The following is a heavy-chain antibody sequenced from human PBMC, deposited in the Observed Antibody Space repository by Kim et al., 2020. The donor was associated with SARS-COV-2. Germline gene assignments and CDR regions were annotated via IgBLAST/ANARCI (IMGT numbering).Heavy chain of an antibody. J-gene: IGHJ4*02. CDR2: IIPIFGTA. V-gene: IGHV1-69*13. CDR3: ALMEYSGSYALDY. D-gene: IGHD1-26*01. CDR1: GGTFSSYA. Sequence: SVKVSCKASGGTFSSYAISWVRQAPGQGLEWMGGIIPIFGTANYAQKFQGRVTITADESTSTAYMELSSLRSEDTAVYYCALMEYSGSYALDYWGQGTLVTVSS.